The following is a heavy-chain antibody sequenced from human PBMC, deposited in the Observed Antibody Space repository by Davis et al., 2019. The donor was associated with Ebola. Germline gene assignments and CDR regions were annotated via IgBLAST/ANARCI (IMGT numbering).Heavy chain of an antibody. V-gene: IGHV7-4-1*02. Sequence: AASVKVSCKASGYTFTSYAMNWVRQAPGQGLEWMGWINTNTGNPTYAQGFTGRFVFSLDTSVSTAYLQISSLKAEDTAVYYCARSWSSSWYYYFDYWGQGTLVTVSS. CDR2: INTNTGNP. D-gene: IGHD6-13*01. CDR1: GYTFTSYA. CDR3: ARSWSSSWYYYFDY. J-gene: IGHJ4*02.